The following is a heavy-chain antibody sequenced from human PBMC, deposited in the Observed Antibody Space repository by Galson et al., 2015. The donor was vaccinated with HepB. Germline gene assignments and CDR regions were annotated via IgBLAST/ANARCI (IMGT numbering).Heavy chain of an antibody. CDR3: ARLGRGRNSGSYRLVLAYFDY. CDR2: IYSGGST. CDR1: GFTVSSNY. D-gene: IGHD1-26*01. V-gene: IGHV3-66*01. Sequence: SLRLSCAASGFTVSSNYMSWVRQAPGKGLEWVSVIYSGGSTYYADSVKGRFTISRDNSKNTLYLQMNSLRAEDTAVYYCARLGRGRNSGSYRLVLAYFDYWSQGTLVTVSS. J-gene: IGHJ4*02.